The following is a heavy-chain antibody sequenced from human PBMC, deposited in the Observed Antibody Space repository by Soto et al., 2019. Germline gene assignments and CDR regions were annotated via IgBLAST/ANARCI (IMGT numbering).Heavy chain of an antibody. CDR1: GVSIISGGYY. D-gene: IGHD3-9*01. CDR2: IYYSGNT. V-gene: IGHV4-31*03. Sequence: SETLSLTCIVSGVSIISGGYYWNWIRQHPGKGLEWIGYIYYSGNTYYNPSLKSRITISIDTSKNQFSLNLSSVTAADTAVYYCARLAYLDWKYNDIWGQGALVTVSS. J-gene: IGHJ4*02. CDR3: ARLAYLDWKYNDI.